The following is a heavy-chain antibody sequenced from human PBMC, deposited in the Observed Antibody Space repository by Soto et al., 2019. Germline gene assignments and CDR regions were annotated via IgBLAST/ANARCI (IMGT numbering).Heavy chain of an antibody. V-gene: IGHV6-1*01. CDR2: TYYRSKWYN. J-gene: IGHJ4*02. CDR3: ARSGNEGAVDY. D-gene: IGHD1-26*01. Sequence: SQTLSLPCAISGDSVSSKSAAWNLIRQSPSRGLEWLGRTYYRSKWYNEYALSVKSRIIINPDTSKNQFSLQLNSVTPEDTAVYYCARSGNEGAVDYWGQGTLVTVSS. CDR1: GDSVSSKSAA.